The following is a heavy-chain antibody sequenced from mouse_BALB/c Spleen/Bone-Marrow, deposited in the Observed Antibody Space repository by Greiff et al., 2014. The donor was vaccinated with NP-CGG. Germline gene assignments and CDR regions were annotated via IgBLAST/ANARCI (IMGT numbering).Heavy chain of an antibody. J-gene: IGHJ2*01. CDR2: INPYNGDT. CDR3: AGDYYDYYFDY. D-gene: IGHD2-4*01. CDR1: GYSFTGYF. Sequence: VQLQQSGPELVKPGASVKISCKASGYSFTGYFMNWVMQSHGKSLEWIGRINPYNGDTFYNQKFKGKATLTVDKSSSTAHMELRSLASEDSAVYYCAGDYYDYYFDYWGQGNTLTVSS. V-gene: IGHV1-20*02.